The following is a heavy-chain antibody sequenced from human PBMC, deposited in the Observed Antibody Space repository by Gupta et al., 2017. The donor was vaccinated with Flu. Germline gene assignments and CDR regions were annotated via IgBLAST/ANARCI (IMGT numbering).Heavy chain of an antibody. V-gene: IGHV3-11*01. D-gene: IGHD1-1*01. CDR2: IASGGSTI. CDR3: ARGRGTNWNDNWYFDL. Sequence: APGRGLEWLSYIASGGSTIYYADSVKGRFTISRDNAKNSLSLQMNSLRAEDTAIYYCARGRGTNWNDNWYFDLWDRGTLVTVSS. J-gene: IGHJ2*01.